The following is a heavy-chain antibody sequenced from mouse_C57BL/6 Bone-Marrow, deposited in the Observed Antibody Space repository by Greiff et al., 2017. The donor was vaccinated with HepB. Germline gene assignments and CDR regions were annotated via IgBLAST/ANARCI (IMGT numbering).Heavy chain of an antibody. J-gene: IGHJ2*01. CDR3: AIITTVVYDY. V-gene: IGHV1-19*01. CDR2: INPYNGGT. D-gene: IGHD1-1*01. Sequence: VQLKESGPVLVKPGASVKMSCKASGYTFTDYYMNWVKQSHGKSLEWIGVINPYNGGTSYNQKFKGKATLTVDKSSSTAYMELNSLTSEDSAVYYCAIITTVVYDYWGQGTTLTVSS. CDR1: GYTFTDYY.